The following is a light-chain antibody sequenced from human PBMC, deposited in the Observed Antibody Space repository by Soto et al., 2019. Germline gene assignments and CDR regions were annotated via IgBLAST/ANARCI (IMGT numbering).Light chain of an antibody. J-gene: IGKJ1*01. CDR3: QQYGRT. CDR2: GAS. V-gene: IGKV3-20*01. Sequence: EIVLTPVPGAPFLNKGERATLSCRASQSISSSYLAWYQQKPGQAPRLLIYGASSRATGIPDRFSGSGSGTDFTLTISRLEPEDFAVYYCQQYGRTFGQGTKVDIK. CDR1: QSISSSY.